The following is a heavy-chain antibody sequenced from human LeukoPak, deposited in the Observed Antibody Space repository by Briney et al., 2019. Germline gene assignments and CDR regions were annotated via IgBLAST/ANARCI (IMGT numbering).Heavy chain of an antibody. CDR2: IIPIFGTA. Sequence: SVKVSCKASGGTFSSYAISWVRQAPGPGLEWMGGIIPIFGTANYAQKFQGRVTITADESTSTAYMELSSLRSEDTAVYYCASPGTMIVVVPLDYWGQGTLVTVSS. CDR3: ASPGTMIVVVPLDY. V-gene: IGHV1-69*13. D-gene: IGHD3-22*01. J-gene: IGHJ4*02. CDR1: GGTFSSYA.